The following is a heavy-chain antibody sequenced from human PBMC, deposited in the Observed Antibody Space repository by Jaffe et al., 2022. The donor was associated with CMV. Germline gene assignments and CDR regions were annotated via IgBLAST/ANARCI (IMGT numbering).Heavy chain of an antibody. CDR2: IRSNVYGGTT. CDR1: GFTFGDST. V-gene: IGHV3-49*04. CDR3: TRPPSGWFGELNGY. Sequence: EVQLAESGGGLVQPGRSLRLSCTTSGFTFGDSTMSWVRQAPGKGLEWVGFIRSNVYGGTTEYAASVKGRFSISRDDSKSIAYLQMNRLQIEDTAVYYCTRPPSGWFGELNGYWGQGTLVTVSS. D-gene: IGHD3-10*01. J-gene: IGHJ4*02.